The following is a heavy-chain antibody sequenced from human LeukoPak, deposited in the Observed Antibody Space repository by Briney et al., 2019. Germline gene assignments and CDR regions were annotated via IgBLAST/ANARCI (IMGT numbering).Heavy chain of an antibody. J-gene: IGHJ4*02. CDR1: GLTFSSYA. V-gene: IGHV3-23*01. D-gene: IGHD6-13*01. Sequence: GGSLRLSCAASGLTFSSYAMSWVRQAPGKGLEWVSGIRGNGGSTYYADSVKGRFTISRDNSRNTLYLQMNSLRAEDTAIYYCAKYAYSSSWEYYFDYWGQGTLVTVSS. CDR3: AKYAYSSSWEYYFDY. CDR2: IRGNGGST.